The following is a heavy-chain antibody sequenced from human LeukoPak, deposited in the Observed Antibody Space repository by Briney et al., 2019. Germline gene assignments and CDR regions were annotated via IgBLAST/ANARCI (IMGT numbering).Heavy chain of an antibody. CDR1: GFTFSDYY. CDR3: ARDLGVGAFDI. Sequence: PGGSLRLSCAASGFTFSDYYMSWIRQAPGKGLEWVSSISSSVSTINYADSVKGRFTISRDNAKNSLYLQMNSLRAEDTAVYYCARDLGVGAFDIWGQGTMVTVSS. V-gene: IGHV3-11*04. J-gene: IGHJ3*02. D-gene: IGHD3-16*01. CDR2: ISSSVSTI.